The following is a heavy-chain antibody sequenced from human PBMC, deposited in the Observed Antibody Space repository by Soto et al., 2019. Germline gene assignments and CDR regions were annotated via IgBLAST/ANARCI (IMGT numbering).Heavy chain of an antibody. D-gene: IGHD2-15*01. CDR3: ARSPSSWRFDS. Sequence: QVQLVQSGAEVKKPGASVKVSCKASGYTFTRYDINWVRQATGQGFEWMGWMNPNSGNTGYAQKFQGRVTMTRDTYIITDYLELSSLRSEDTSVYYCARSPSSWRFDSWGQGTLVTGS. CDR1: GYTFTRYD. J-gene: IGHJ4*02. CDR2: MNPNSGNT. V-gene: IGHV1-8*01.